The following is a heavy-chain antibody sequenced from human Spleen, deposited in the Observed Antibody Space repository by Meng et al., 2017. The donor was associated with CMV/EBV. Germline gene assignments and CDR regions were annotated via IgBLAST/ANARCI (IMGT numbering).Heavy chain of an antibody. Sequence: SVKVSCKASGGTFSSYTISWVRQAPGQGLEWMGRIIPILGIANYAQKFQGRVTITADKSTSTAYMELSSLRSEDTAVYYCARGWEGGTTVYYGMDVWGQGTTVTVSS. CDR3: ARGWEGGTTVYYGMDV. D-gene: IGHD1-1*01. CDR2: IIPILGIA. J-gene: IGHJ6*02. CDR1: GGTFSSYT. V-gene: IGHV1-69*02.